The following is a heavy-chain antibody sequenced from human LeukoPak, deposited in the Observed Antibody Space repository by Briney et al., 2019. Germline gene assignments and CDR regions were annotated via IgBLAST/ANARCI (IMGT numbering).Heavy chain of an antibody. CDR1: GYTVTDYY. Sequence: SVKVSCKASGYTVTDYYIHWVRQATGQGLEWMGWINPDIGDTNYAQKFQGRVTMTRDTSISTAYMELNRLRSEDTAVYYCAREGRYGELSGWFDPWGQGTLVTVSS. J-gene: IGHJ5*02. V-gene: IGHV1-2*02. D-gene: IGHD4-17*01. CDR3: AREGRYGELSGWFDP. CDR2: INPDIGDT.